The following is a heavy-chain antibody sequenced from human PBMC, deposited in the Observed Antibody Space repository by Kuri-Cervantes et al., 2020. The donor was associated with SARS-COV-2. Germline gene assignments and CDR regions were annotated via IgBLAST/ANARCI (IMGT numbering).Heavy chain of an antibody. CDR3: ALRIVATIGFDY. D-gene: IGHD5-12*01. CDR1: GGSISSYY. V-gene: IGHV4-59*03. CDR2: IHYSGTT. J-gene: IGHJ4*02. Sequence: SETLSLTCTVSGGSISSYYWSWIRQPPGKGLEWMGYIHYSGTTAYSPSLKSRLTISVDTPKNQFSLKLSSVTAADTAVYYCALRIVATIGFDYWGQGTLVTVSS.